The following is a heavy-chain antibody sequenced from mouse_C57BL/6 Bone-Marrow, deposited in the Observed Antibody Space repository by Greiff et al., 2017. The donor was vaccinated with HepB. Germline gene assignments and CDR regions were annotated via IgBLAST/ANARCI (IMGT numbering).Heavy chain of an antibody. D-gene: IGHD1-1*01. J-gene: IGHJ2*01. CDR1: AFTFSSYA. CDR3: TRETYYGNPYFDY. CDR2: ISSGGDYI. Sequence: EVMLVESGEGLVKPGGSLKLSCAASAFTFSSYAMSWVRQTPEKRLEWVAYISSGGDYIYYADTVKGRFTISRDNARNTLYLQMSSLKSEDTAMYYCTRETYYGNPYFDYWGQGTTLTVSS. V-gene: IGHV5-9-1*02.